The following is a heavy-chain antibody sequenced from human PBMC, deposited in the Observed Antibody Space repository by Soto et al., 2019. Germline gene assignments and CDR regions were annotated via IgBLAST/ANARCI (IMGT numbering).Heavy chain of an antibody. J-gene: IGHJ5*02. CDR1: GGSFSGYY. CDR2: INHSGST. V-gene: IGHV4-34*01. D-gene: IGHD3-9*01. CDR3: ARENEALRYVDWWKRGPNNWLDP. Sequence: PSETLSLTCAVYGGSFSGYYWSWIRQPPGKGLEWIGEINHSGSTNYNPSLKSRVTISVDTSKNQFSLKLSSVTAADTAVYYCARENEALRYVDWWKRGPNNWLDPWGQGTLVTFSS.